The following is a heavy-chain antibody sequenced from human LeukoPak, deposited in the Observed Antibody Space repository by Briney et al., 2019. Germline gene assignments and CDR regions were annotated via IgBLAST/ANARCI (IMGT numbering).Heavy chain of an antibody. CDR3: ARDSVSGYCSSTSCRDWFDP. CDR2: IWYDGSNK. D-gene: IGHD2-2*01. V-gene: IGHV3-33*01. Sequence: GGSLRLSCAASGFTFSSYGMHWVRQAPGKGLEWVAVIWYDGSNKYYADSVKGRFTISRDNSKNSLYLQMNSLRAEDTAVYYCARDSVSGYCSSTSCRDWFDPWGQGTLVTVS. J-gene: IGHJ5*02. CDR1: GFTFSSYG.